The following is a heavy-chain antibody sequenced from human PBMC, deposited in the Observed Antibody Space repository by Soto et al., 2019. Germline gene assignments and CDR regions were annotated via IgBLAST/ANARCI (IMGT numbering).Heavy chain of an antibody. CDR3: MRHEGGAAADRPLDY. V-gene: IGHV4-39*01. CDR2: IYYSGST. CDR1: GGSIRSSTYY. Sequence: SETLSLTCTVSGGSIRSSTYYWGWIRQPPGKGLEWIGSIYYSGSTHNTPSLKSRVTMSVDTYTNQFSLKLNSVTAADTAVYYCMRHEGGAAADRPLDYWGQGTLVTVSS. J-gene: IGHJ4*02. D-gene: IGHD6-13*01.